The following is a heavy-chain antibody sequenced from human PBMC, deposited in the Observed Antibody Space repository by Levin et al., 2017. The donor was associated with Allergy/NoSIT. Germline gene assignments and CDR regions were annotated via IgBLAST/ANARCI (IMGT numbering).Heavy chain of an antibody. J-gene: IGHJ5*02. CDR2: VHYTGTT. D-gene: IGHD3-16*01. CDR3: ASPGWGGNWFDP. Sequence: PSETLSLTCTVSGGSIRSGTHCWGWIRQPPGKGLEWIGSVHYTGTTYYNPSLKSRVTISVDTSKNQFSLRLNSVTAADTAVYFCASPGWGGNWFDPWGQGTLVTVSS. V-gene: IGHV4-39*01. CDR1: GGSIRSGTHC.